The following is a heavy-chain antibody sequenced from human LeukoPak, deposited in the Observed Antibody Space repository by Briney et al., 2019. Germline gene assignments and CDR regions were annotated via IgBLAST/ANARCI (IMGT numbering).Heavy chain of an antibody. CDR1: GGSISSGDYY. Sequence: SETLSLTCTVSGGSISSGDYYWSWIRQPPGKGLEWIGYIYYSGSTYYNPSLKSRVTISVDTSKNQFSLKLSSVTAADAAVYYCARTDLLAAYYYFDYWGQGTLVTVSS. V-gene: IGHV4-30-4*01. CDR2: IYYSGST. J-gene: IGHJ4*02. CDR3: ARTDLLAAYYYFDY. D-gene: IGHD6-6*01.